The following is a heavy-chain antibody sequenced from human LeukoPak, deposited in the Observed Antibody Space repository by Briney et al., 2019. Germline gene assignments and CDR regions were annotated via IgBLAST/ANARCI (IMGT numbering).Heavy chain of an antibody. CDR2: IYYSGST. CDR1: GGSISTGRYY. V-gene: IGHV4-39*01. CDR3: ARGYSLDY. J-gene: IGHJ4*02. D-gene: IGHD5-18*01. Sequence: PSETLSLTCTVSGGSISTGRYYWGWIRQPPGKGLEWIGSIYYSGSTYYNPSLRSRITISVDTSKDQFSLKLSSVTAADTAVYYCARGYSLDYWGQGTLVTVSS.